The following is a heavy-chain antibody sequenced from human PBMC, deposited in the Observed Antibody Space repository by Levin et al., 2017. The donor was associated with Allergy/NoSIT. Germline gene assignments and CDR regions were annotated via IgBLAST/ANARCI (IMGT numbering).Heavy chain of an antibody. CDR3: ATLEVRRPENWFDP. V-gene: IGHV3-48*03. CDR2: ISSSGSTI. CDR1: GFTFSSYE. J-gene: IGHJ5*02. Sequence: GGSLRLSCAASGFTFSSYEMNWVRQAPGKGLEWVSYISSSGSTIYYADSVKGRFTISRDNAKNSLYLQMNSLRAEDTAVYYCATLEVRRPENWFDPWGQGTLVTVSS. D-gene: IGHD5-24*01.